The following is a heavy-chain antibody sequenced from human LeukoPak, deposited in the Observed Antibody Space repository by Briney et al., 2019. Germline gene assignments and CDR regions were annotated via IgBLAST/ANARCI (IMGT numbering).Heavy chain of an antibody. J-gene: IGHJ4*02. Sequence: GGSLRLSCTASGFTFGDYAMSWVRLAPGKGLEWVGFIRSKAYGGTTEYAASVKGRFTISRDDSKSIAYLQMNSLKTEDTAVYYCTRGRIVGNPLDYWGQGTLVTVSS. CDR2: IRSKAYGGTT. CDR1: GFTFGDYA. CDR3: TRGRIVGNPLDY. V-gene: IGHV3-49*04. D-gene: IGHD1-26*01.